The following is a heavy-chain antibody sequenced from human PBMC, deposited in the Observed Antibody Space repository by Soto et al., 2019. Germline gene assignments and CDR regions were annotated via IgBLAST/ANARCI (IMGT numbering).Heavy chain of an antibody. CDR3: ARDRNRWELLLAY. V-gene: IGHV2-5*02. CDR2: IYWDDDK. CDR1: GLSLSTRGVG. Sequence: SGLTLGNPKRTVSRTSSFSGLSLSTRGVGVGWIRQPPGKALEWLALIYWDDDKRYSPSLKSRLTITKDTSKNQVVLTMTNMDPVDTAIYYRARDRNRWELLLAYWGQGTLVTVSS. J-gene: IGHJ4*02. D-gene: IGHD3-10*01.